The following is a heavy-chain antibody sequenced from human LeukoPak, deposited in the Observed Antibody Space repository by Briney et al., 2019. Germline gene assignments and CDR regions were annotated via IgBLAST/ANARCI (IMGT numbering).Heavy chain of an antibody. D-gene: IGHD3-10*01. V-gene: IGHV4-30-2*01. J-gene: IGHJ3*02. CDR1: GHSINTSFYS. Sequence: SQTLSLTCAVSGHSINTSFYSWSWIRQTPGKDLEWIGYIYRTGSIYYTPSLRSRLTISLDMSRNHFSLHLKSVTAADTAVYYCSRLRPENDAFDIWGQGTMVTVSS. CDR2: IYRTGSI. CDR3: SRLRPENDAFDI.